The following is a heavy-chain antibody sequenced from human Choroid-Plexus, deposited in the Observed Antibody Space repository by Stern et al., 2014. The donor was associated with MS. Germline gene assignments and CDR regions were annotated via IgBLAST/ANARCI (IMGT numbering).Heavy chain of an antibody. V-gene: IGHV3-30*18. CDR3: AKDRHYLTYFFDH. J-gene: IGHJ5*02. CDR2: VSYDGSNK. D-gene: IGHD2/OR15-2a*01. Sequence: QVQLVESGGGVVQPGRPLRLSCVASGFTFGSCAMHWVRQAPGKGLEWVEGVSYDGSNKYYADSVKGRFTISRDNSQNTLYMQMSSLRPEDTAVYYCAKDRHYLTYFFDHWGQGSLVTVSS. CDR1: GFTFGSCA.